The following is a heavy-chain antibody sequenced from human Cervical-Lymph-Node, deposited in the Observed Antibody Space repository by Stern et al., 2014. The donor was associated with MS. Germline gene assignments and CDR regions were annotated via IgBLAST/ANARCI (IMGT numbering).Heavy chain of an antibody. CDR2: ISYDGRDK. V-gene: IGHV3-30*04. CDR1: GFVFRRYA. Sequence: VQLVASGGGVVQPGRSLRLSCAASGFVFRRYALHWVRQAPGKGLEWVALISYDGRDKYYTDSVKGRFTVSRYNSNNTVDLEMNSLRLEDTAVYYCAKGGSGSYLDWGQGSLVTVSS. CDR3: AKGGSGSYLD. J-gene: IGHJ4*02. D-gene: IGHD1-26*01.